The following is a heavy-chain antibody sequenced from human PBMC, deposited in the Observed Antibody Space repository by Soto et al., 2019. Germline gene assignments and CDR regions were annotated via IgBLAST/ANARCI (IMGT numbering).Heavy chain of an antibody. V-gene: IGHV3-30-3*01. CDR1: GFTFSSYA. CDR2: ISYDGSNK. D-gene: IGHD3-3*01. CDR3: AGERGFGVVSRVSWFDP. J-gene: IGHJ5*02. Sequence: QVQLVESGGGVVQPGRSLRLSCAASGFTFSSYAMHWVRQAPGKGLEWVAVISYDGSNKYYADSVKGRFTISRDNSKNTLYLQMNSLRAEDTAVYYCAGERGFGVVSRVSWFDPWGQGTLVTVSS.